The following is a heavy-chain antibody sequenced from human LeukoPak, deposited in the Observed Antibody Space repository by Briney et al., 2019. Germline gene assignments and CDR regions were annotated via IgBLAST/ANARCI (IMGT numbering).Heavy chain of an antibody. Sequence: GGSLRLSCTASGFTFGDYAMSWVRQAPGKGLEWVGFIRSKAYGGTTEYAASVKGRFTISRDDSKSIAYLQMNSLKTEDTAVYYCTRYCGGECPLASLYAFDIWGQGTMVTVSS. J-gene: IGHJ3*02. CDR1: GFTFGDYA. CDR2: IRSKAYGGTT. CDR3: TRYCGGECPLASLYAFDI. V-gene: IGHV3-49*04. D-gene: IGHD2-21*01.